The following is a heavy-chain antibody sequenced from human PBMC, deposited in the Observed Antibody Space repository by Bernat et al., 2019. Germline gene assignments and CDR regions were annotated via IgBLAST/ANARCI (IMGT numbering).Heavy chain of an antibody. CDR3: ARDVGPTVMVQGVISP. CDR2: ISGSGDST. CDR1: GFSFSSYA. D-gene: IGHD3-10*01. V-gene: IGHV3-23*04. Sequence: EVQLVESGGGFVQSGGSLRLSCAASGFSFSSYAMYWVRQAPGKGLEWVSAISGSGDSTYYADSMKGRFSISRDSSKNTLYLQLNSLRAEDTAIFYCARDVGPTVMVQGVISPWGQGTLVTVSS. J-gene: IGHJ5*02.